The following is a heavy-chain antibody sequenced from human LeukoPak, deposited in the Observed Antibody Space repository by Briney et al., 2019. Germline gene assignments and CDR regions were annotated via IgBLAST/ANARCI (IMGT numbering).Heavy chain of an antibody. D-gene: IGHD2-2*02. CDR1: GYSFTNSW. Sequence: GESLKISCKGSGYSFTNSWIAWVRQMPGNGLELMGIIHPPDSNTRYSPSFQGQVTISVDKSINTAYLQWSSLEASDTAMYYCARQGCVTVSCHTIENWGQGPLVPVSS. CDR2: IHPPDSNT. J-gene: IGHJ4*02. V-gene: IGHV5-51*01. CDR3: ARQGCVTVSCHTIEN.